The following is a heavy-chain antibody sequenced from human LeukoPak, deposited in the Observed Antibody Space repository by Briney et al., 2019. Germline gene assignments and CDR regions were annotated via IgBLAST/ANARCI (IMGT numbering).Heavy chain of an antibody. CDR1: GGSISSSSYY. V-gene: IGHV4-39*07. CDR2: IYYSGST. Sequence: SETLSLTCTVSGGSISSSSYYWGWIRQPPGKGLEWIGRIYYSGSTYYNPSLKSRVTISVDTSKNQFSLKLSSVTAADTAVYYCARVDGDYGSLVDYWGQGTLVTVSS. CDR3: ARVDGDYGSLVDY. D-gene: IGHD4-17*01. J-gene: IGHJ4*02.